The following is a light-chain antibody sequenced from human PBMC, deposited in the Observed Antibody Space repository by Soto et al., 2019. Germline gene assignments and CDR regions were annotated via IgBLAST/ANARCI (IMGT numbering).Light chain of an antibody. CDR1: SSDVGSYNF. Sequence: QSVLTQPGSVSGSPGQSITISCTRTSSDVGSYNFVSWYQQHPGEVPKVMIYEVSKRPSGVSDRFSGSKSGNTASLTISGLQAEDEADYYCCADAGRSTFVFGTGTKLTVL. V-gene: IGLV2-23*02. CDR3: CADAGRSTFV. CDR2: EVS. J-gene: IGLJ1*01.